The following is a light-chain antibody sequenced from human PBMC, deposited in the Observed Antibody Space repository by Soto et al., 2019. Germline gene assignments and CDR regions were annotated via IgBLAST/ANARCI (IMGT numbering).Light chain of an antibody. Sequence: DIQMTQSPSSLSASVGDRVTITCRASESISSYLNWYQQKPGKAPSLLIYAASSLQSGVPSRFSGSGSGTDVTLTISSLQPEDFATYYCQQSYSSTFGQGTKVEIK. V-gene: IGKV1-39*01. J-gene: IGKJ1*01. CDR3: QQSYSST. CDR2: AAS. CDR1: ESISSY.